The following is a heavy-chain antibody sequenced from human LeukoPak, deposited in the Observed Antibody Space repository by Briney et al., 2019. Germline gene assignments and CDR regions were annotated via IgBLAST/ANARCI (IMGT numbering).Heavy chain of an antibody. CDR3: ARAVNPQYCSSTSCSRGLFDP. V-gene: IGHV1-69*05. Sequence: GASVKVSCKASGGTFSSYAISWVRQAPGQGLEWMGGIIPIFGIANYAQKFQGRVTITTDESASTAYRELSSLRSEDTAVYYCARAVNPQYCSSTSCSRGLFDPWGQGTLVTVSS. CDR2: IIPIFGIA. CDR1: GGTFSSYA. D-gene: IGHD2-2*01. J-gene: IGHJ5*02.